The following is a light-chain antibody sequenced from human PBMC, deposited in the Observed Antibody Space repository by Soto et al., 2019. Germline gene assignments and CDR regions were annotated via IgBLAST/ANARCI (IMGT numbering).Light chain of an antibody. V-gene: IGLV2-14*01. CDR1: SSDVVAYNS. Sequence: QSALTQPASVSGSPGQSITISCTGTSSDVVAYNSVSWYQQYPGKAPKLMMYEVSNRPSGVSDRFSGSKSGNTASLTISGLQTGDEADYYCSSYRSSSTYVFGTGTKLTVL. CDR3: SSYRSSSTYV. J-gene: IGLJ1*01. CDR2: EVS.